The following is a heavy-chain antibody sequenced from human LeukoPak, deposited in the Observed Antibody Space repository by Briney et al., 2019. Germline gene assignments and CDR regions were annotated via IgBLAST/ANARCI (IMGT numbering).Heavy chain of an antibody. J-gene: IGHJ4*02. V-gene: IGHV4-34*01. CDR1: GGSFSGCY. CDR2: INHSGST. D-gene: IGHD6-6*01. Sequence: PSETLSLTCAVYGGSFSGCYWSWIRQPPGKGLEWIGEINHSGSTNYNPSLKSRVTISVDTSKNQFSLKLSSVTAADTAVYYCASGTDGDYWGQGTLVTVSS. CDR3: ASGTDGDY.